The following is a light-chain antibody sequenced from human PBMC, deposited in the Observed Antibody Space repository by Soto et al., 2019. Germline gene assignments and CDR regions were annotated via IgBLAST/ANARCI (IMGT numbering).Light chain of an antibody. CDR1: QTISSW. J-gene: IGKJ5*01. V-gene: IGKV1-5*03. Sequence: DIQMTQSPSTLSGSVGDRVTITCRASQTISSWLAWYQQKPGKAPKLLIYKASTLKSGVPSRFSGSGSGTEFTLTISSLQPDDFATYYCQQCENLPPFGQGTRLQMK. CDR2: KAS. CDR3: QQCENLPP.